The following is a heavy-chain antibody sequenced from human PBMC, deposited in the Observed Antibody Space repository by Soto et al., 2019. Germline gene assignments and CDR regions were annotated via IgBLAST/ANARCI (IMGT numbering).Heavy chain of an antibody. J-gene: IGHJ4*02. Sequence: SETLSLTCTVSNFSVLTSVYYWAWIRQPPGKGLEWVGTVYYTGTTYYNPSLQSRVTISIDTSKNQFSLNLNSVTAADTAVYYCARNWNLALVPAAYFDSWGQGTLVTVSS. CDR2: VYYTGTT. D-gene: IGHD2-2*01. V-gene: IGHV4-39*01. CDR3: ARNWNLALVPAAYFDS. CDR1: NFSVLTSVYY.